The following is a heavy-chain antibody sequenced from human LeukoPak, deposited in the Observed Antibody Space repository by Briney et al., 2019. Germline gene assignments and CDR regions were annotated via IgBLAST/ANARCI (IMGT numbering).Heavy chain of an antibody. D-gene: IGHD4-17*01. Sequence: PGGSLRLSCAASGFTFSSYWMHWVRQAPGKGLVWVSRINSDGSSTYYADSVKGRFSISRDNAKNTLYLQMNSLRAEDTAVYYCTRGYGDWFDPWGQGTLVTVPS. CDR1: GFTFSSYW. CDR2: INSDGSST. V-gene: IGHV3-74*01. CDR3: TRGYGDWFDP. J-gene: IGHJ5*02.